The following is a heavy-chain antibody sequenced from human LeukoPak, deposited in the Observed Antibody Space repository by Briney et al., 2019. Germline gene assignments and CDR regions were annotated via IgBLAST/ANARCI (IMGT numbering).Heavy chain of an antibody. D-gene: IGHD3-10*01. V-gene: IGHV4-38-2*01. CDR3: ARLLWFGGYYSKY. CDR1: GYFISSGYY. Sequence: SETLSLTCAVSGYFISSGYYWGWIRQPPGKGLEWIGSIYHSGTTYYNPSLKSRVTISVDTSKNQFSLKLSSVTAADTAVFYCARLLWFGGYYSKYCGQGTLVTVSS. J-gene: IGHJ4*02. CDR2: IYHSGTT.